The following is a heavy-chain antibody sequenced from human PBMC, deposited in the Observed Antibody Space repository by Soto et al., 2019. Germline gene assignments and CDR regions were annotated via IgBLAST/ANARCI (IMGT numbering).Heavy chain of an antibody. V-gene: IGHV1-18*01. Sequence: ASVKVSCKASGYTFTNSGISWVRQAPGQGLEWMGWISTDNGNTNYAQKFQGWVTMTRDTSISTAYMELSRLRSDDTAVYYCAREAGYYYGSGTQAYFDYWGQGTLVTVSS. CDR2: ISTDNGNT. CDR1: GYTFTNSG. CDR3: AREAGYYYGSGTQAYFDY. J-gene: IGHJ4*02. D-gene: IGHD3-10*01.